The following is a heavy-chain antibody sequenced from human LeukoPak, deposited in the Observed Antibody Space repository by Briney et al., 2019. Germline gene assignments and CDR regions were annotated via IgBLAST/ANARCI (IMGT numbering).Heavy chain of an antibody. CDR2: IIPIFGTA. V-gene: IGHV1-69*01. Sequence: ASVKVSCKASGGTFSSYAISWVRQAPGQGLEWMGGIIPIFGTANYAQKFQGRVTITADESTSTAYMELSSLRSEDTAVYYCARGGYSYGWFGYWGQGTLVTVSS. CDR1: GGTFSSYA. CDR3: ARGGYSYGWFGY. J-gene: IGHJ4*02. D-gene: IGHD5-18*01.